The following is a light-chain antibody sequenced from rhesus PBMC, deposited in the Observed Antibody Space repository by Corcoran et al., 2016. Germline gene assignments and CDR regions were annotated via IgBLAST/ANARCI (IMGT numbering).Light chain of an antibody. V-gene: IGKV1-25*01. CDR2: EAS. CDR1: QGITND. J-gene: IGKJ2*01. CDR3: QHYYSTPYS. Sequence: DIQMTQSPSSLSASVGDRVTITCRASQGITNDLAWYQQKPGETPKLLIYEASSFQSGIPSRFSGSGSWTYLTLTISSLQPEDFATYYCQHYYSTPYSFGQGTKVEIK.